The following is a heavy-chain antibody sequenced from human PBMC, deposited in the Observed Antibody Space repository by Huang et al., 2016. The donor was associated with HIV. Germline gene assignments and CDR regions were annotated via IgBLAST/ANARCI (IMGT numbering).Heavy chain of an antibody. V-gene: IGHV3-73*02. D-gene: IGHD3-22*01. CDR2: IRSKANSYAT. CDR3: INGGYRHDWYFDL. CDR1: GFTFGGSA. Sequence: EVQLVESGGGLVQPGGSLKLSCAASGFTFGGSAMHWVRQASGKGVEGVGRIRSKANSYATAYAASVKGRFTISRDDSKNTAYLQMNSLKTEDTAVYYCINGGYRHDWYFDLWGRGTLVTVSS. J-gene: IGHJ2*01.